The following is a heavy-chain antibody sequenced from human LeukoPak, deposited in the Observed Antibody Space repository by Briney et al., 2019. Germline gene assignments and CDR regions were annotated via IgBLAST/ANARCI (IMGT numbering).Heavy chain of an antibody. CDR2: IYHSGST. CDR3: ARALPRGSIAAAGTGRWFDP. CDR1: GYSISSGYY. J-gene: IGHJ5*02. D-gene: IGHD6-13*01. V-gene: IGHV4-38-2*02. Sequence: SETLSLTCTVSGYSISSGYYWGWTRQPPGKGLEWIGSIYHSGSTYYNPSLKSRVTISVDTSKNQFSLKLSSVTAADTAVYYCARALPRGSIAAAGTGRWFDPWGQGTLVTVSS.